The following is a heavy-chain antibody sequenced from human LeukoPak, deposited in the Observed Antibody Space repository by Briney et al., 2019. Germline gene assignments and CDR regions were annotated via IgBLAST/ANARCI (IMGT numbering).Heavy chain of an antibody. D-gene: IGHD2-15*01. CDR1: GGSISSGSYF. Sequence: PSQTLSLTCTVSGGSISSGSYFWRWIRQPPGKGLEWIGHIYTTGSTDSNPSVESRVTISVDSSKNQFSRGLRSVAAADTAVYYCARARVVVVAADYYYNGMDVWGQGTTVTASS. CDR2: IYTTGST. J-gene: IGHJ6*01. V-gene: IGHV4-61*09. CDR3: ARARVVVVAADYYYNGMDV.